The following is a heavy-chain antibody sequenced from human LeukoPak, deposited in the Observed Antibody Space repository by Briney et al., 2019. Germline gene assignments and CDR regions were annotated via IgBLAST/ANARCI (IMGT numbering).Heavy chain of an antibody. CDR3: AKDLEDYYRPLDY. Sequence: GGSLRLSCAASGFTFSSYAMSWVRQAPGKGLEWVSAISGSGSSTYYADSVKGRFTISRDNSRNTLHLQMNSLRAEDTAVYYCAKDLEDYYRPLDYWGQGTLVTVSS. CDR2: ISGSGSST. CDR1: GFTFSSYA. V-gene: IGHV3-23*01. J-gene: IGHJ4*02. D-gene: IGHD3-22*01.